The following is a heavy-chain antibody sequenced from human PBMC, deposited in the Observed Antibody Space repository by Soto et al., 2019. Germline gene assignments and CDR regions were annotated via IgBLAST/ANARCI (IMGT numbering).Heavy chain of an antibody. J-gene: IGHJ4*02. D-gene: IGHD3-10*01. CDR1: GFTFSNYA. Sequence: GGSLRLACAASGFTFSNYAMNWVRQAPGKGLEYVSAISSNGGSTYYANSVKGRFTISRDNSKNTLYLQMGSLRAEDMAVYYCAXFGCTYYYDYWGQGT. CDR2: ISSNGGST. V-gene: IGHV3-64*01. CDR3: AXFGCTYYYDY.